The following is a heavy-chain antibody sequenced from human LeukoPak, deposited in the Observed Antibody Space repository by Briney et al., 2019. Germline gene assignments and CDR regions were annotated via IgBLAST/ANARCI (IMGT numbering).Heavy chain of an antibody. D-gene: IGHD4-11*01. CDR2: FDPEDGET. V-gene: IGHV1-24*01. CDR1: GYTHAELS. Sequence: ASVKVSCKVSGYTHAELSMHWLRQARGKEIDWMGGFDPEDGETIYAQKFQGRVTMTEDTSTDTAYMELSSLRSEDTAVYYCATDLGRTTAIDYWGQGTLVTVSS. J-gene: IGHJ4*02. CDR3: ATDLGRTTAIDY.